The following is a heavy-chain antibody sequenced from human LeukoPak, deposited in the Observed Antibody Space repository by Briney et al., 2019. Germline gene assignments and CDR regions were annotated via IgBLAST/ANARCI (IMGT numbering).Heavy chain of an antibody. J-gene: IGHJ5*02. CDR2: ISNSGDTI. Sequence: SGGSLRLSCAASGFTFSDYYMSWIRQAPGRGLEWVAYISNSGDTIYYADSVKGRFTVSRDNAKNSLYLQMNSLRAEDTALYYCARESAVSATSWGQATLVTVSS. CDR1: GFTFSDYY. CDR3: ARESAVSATS. D-gene: IGHD5/OR15-5a*01. V-gene: IGHV3-11*01.